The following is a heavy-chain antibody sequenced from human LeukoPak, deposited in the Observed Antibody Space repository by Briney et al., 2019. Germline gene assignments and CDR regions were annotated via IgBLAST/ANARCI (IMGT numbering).Heavy chain of an antibody. V-gene: IGHV3-66*01. Sequence: PGGSLRLSCAASGFTVGSNYMSWVRQAPGKGLEWGSVIYIGGSTYYADSVKGRFTISRDNSKNTLYLQMNSLRAEDTAVYYCARDGYSSSSGSNYYYYGMDVWGQGTTVTVSS. CDR3: ARDGYSSSSGSNYYYYGMDV. J-gene: IGHJ6*02. D-gene: IGHD6-6*01. CDR1: GFTVGSNY. CDR2: IYIGGST.